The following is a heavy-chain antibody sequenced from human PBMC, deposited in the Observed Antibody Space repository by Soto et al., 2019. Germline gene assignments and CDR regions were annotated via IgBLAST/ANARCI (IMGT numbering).Heavy chain of an antibody. J-gene: IGHJ4*02. CDR3: ATVGAPGEGPLGY. V-gene: IGHV3-23*01. CDR2: ISGSGGST. D-gene: IGHD1-26*01. CDR1: GFTFSSYA. Sequence: GGSLRLSCAASGFTFSSYAMSWVRQAPGKGLEWVSAISGSGGSTYYADSVKGRFTISRDNSKNTLYLQMNSLRAEDTAVYYCATVGAPGEGPLGYWGQGTLVTVSS.